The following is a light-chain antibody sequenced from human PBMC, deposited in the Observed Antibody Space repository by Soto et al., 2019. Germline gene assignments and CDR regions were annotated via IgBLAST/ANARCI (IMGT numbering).Light chain of an antibody. CDR1: QDISNY. V-gene: IGKV1-33*01. CDR3: QQYATLPWT. Sequence: DIQMTQSPSSLSASIGDRVTITCQASQDISNYLNWYQQKPGKAPKLLIYDTSNLETGVPSRFSGGGSGTSYVITISGLQPEDIATYYCQQYATLPWTFGRGTKVEVK. J-gene: IGKJ1*01. CDR2: DTS.